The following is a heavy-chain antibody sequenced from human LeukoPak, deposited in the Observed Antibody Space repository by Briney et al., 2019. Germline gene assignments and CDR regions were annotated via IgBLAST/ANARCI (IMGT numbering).Heavy chain of an antibody. D-gene: IGHD3-22*01. J-gene: IGHJ5*02. CDR3: ARVFNDYDTSGYYT. CDR1: GYTFTGYF. Sequence: ASVKVSCKASGYTFTGYFLHWVRQAPGQGLEWMGWINPNSGGTTFAQKFQGRVTMTRDTSISTAYMELSRLRSDDTAVYYCARVFNDYDTSGYYTWGQGTLVTVSS. V-gene: IGHV1-2*02. CDR2: INPNSGGT.